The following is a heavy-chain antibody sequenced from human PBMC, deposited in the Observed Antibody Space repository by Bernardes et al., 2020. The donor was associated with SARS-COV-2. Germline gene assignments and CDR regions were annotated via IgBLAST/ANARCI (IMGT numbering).Heavy chain of an antibody. CDR1: GGSISSYY. J-gene: IGHJ4*02. Sequence: SETLSLTCTVSGGSISSYYWSWIRQPPGKGLEWIGYIYYSGSTNYNPSLKSRVTISVDTSKNQFSLKLSSVTAADTAVYYCASVHYYDSSGYYPLYYWGQGTLVTVSS. CDR3: ASVHYYDSSGYYPLYY. CDR2: IYYSGST. D-gene: IGHD3-22*01. V-gene: IGHV4-59*01.